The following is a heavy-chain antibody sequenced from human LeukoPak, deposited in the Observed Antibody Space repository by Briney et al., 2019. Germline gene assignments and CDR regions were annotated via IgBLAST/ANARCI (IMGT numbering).Heavy chain of an antibody. J-gene: IGHJ3*02. CDR1: GFTFSSYW. D-gene: IGHD2-8*01. CDR3: AKSNDSDAFDI. CDR2: IRSSSRTI. Sequence: GGSLRLSCTTSGFTFSSYWMNWVRQAPGKGLEWVSYIRSSSRTIYYADSVKGRFTISRDNSKNTLYLQMNSLRAEDTAVYYCAKSNDSDAFDIWGQGTMVTVSS. V-gene: IGHV3-48*01.